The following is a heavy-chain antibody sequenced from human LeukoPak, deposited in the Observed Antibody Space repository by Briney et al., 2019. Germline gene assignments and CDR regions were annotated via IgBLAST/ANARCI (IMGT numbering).Heavy chain of an antibody. CDR3: ARGGYSYGSDAFDI. CDR1: GYFISSGYY. J-gene: IGHJ3*02. CDR2: IYQGGST. D-gene: IGHD5-18*01. V-gene: IGHV4-38-2*02. Sequence: SETLSLTCTVSGYFISSGYYWGWIRQPPGKGLEWIGNIYQGGSTHYNPSLKSRVTISVDTSKNQFSLKLSSVTAADTAVYYCARGGYSYGSDAFDIWGQGTMVTVSS.